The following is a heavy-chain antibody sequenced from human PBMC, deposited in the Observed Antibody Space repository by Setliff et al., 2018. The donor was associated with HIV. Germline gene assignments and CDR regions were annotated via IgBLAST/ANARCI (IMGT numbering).Heavy chain of an antibody. V-gene: IGHV4-34*01. CDR2: INHSGST. J-gene: IGHJ4*02. CDR3: ARDPSSSGWSEGLYYFDS. D-gene: IGHD6-19*01. Sequence: PSETLSLTCAVYGGSLSDHYWSWIRQPPGKGLEWIGEINHSGSTNYNPSLRSRVSISVDTSKNQSSLRLSSVTAADTAVYYCARDPSSSGWSEGLYYFDSWGWGTLVTVSS. CDR1: GGSLSDHY.